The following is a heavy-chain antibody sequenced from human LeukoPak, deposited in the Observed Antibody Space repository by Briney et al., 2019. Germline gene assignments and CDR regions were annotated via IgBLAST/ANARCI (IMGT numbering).Heavy chain of an antibody. Sequence: PSETLSLTCTVSGGSISSGSYYWSWIRQPAGKGLEWIGRIYTSGSTNYNPSLKSRVTMSVDTSKNQFSLKLSSVTAADTAVYYCARDHYYYDSSGHRYHFDYWGQGTLVTVSS. V-gene: IGHV4-61*02. CDR3: ARDHYYYDSSGHRYHFDY. CDR2: IYTSGST. J-gene: IGHJ4*02. CDR1: GGSISSGSYY. D-gene: IGHD3-22*01.